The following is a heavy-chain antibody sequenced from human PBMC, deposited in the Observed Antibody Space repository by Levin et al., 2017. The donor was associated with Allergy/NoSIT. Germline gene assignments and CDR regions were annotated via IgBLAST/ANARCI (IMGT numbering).Heavy chain of an antibody. V-gene: IGHV3-66*01. J-gene: IGHJ6*02. CDR2: IYSGGST. D-gene: IGHD6-13*01. Sequence: GGSLRLSCVASGFTVSSNYMSWVRQAPGKGLEWVSVIYSGGSTYYADSVKGRFTISRDNSKNTLYLQMNSLRAEDTAVYYCARDGVQQRGSYSRYYGMDVWGQGTTVTVSS. CDR1: GFTVSSNY. CDR3: ARDGVQQRGSYSRYYGMDV.